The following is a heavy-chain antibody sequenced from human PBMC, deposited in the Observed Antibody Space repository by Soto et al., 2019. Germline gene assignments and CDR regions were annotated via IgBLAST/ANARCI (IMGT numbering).Heavy chain of an antibody. Sequence: TLSLTSTVSGGSITSGNSYACSWIRQPPGKGLEWIGSISRSGSTSYNPSLKGRVTMSVDKSKNQFSLNLSSVTAADMAVYYCARAVAPYLGTWFDPWGQGTLVTVSS. CDR1: GGSITSGNSYA. CDR2: ISRSGST. V-gene: IGHV4-30-2*01. CDR3: ARAVAPYLGTWFDP. D-gene: IGHD3-16*01. J-gene: IGHJ5*02.